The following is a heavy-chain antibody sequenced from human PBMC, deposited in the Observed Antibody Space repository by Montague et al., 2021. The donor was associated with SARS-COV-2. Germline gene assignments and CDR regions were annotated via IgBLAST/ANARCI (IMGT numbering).Heavy chain of an antibody. D-gene: IGHD3-22*01. CDR2: INHRGTS. Sequence: SETLSLTYAVYGGSFSDYFWTWIRQPPGKGLEWIGEINHRGTSNYNPSLKSRVSTSVDTSKNQFSLYLGSVTAADTAVYYCARGRQHFNMIVVVMTGGEYYFDYWGQGTLVTVSS. CDR3: ARGRQHFNMIVVVMTGGEYYFDY. V-gene: IGHV4-34*01. J-gene: IGHJ4*02. CDR1: GGSFSDYF.